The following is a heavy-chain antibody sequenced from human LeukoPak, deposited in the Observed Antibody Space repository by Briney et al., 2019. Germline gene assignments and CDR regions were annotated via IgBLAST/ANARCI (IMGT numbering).Heavy chain of an antibody. Sequence: GASVKVSCKASGYTFTSYYMHWVRQAPGQGLEWMGIINPSGGSTSYAQKFQGRVTMTRDTSTSTVYMELSSLRSEGTAVYFCASDPRYCSSTSCYFGWFDPWGQGTLVTVSS. CDR3: ASDPRYCSSTSCYFGWFDP. D-gene: IGHD2-2*01. J-gene: IGHJ5*02. V-gene: IGHV1-46*01. CDR1: GYTFTSYY. CDR2: INPSGGST.